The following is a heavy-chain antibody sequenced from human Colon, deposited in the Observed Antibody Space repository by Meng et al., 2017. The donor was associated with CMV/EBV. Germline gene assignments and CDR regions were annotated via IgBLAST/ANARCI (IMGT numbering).Heavy chain of an antibody. CDR3: ARDLSWLGLYYFDY. CDR1: GGSFSSSSYY. J-gene: IGHJ4*02. V-gene: IGHV4-39*07. Sequence: SDTLSLTCTVSGGSFSSSSYYWGWIRQPPGKGLEWIGRIYYSGSTYYNPSLKSRVTISVDTSKNQFSLKLSSVTAADTAVYYCARDLSWLGLYYFDYWGQGTLVTVSS. D-gene: IGHD6-19*01. CDR2: IYYSGST.